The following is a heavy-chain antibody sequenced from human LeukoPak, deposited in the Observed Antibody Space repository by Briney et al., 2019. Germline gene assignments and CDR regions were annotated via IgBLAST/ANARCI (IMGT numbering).Heavy chain of an antibody. CDR1: GFNFNSYT. V-gene: IGHV3-23*01. J-gene: IGHJ4*02. CDR3: AKDLRPDGVDNFDH. CDR2: ILASGSPT. D-gene: IGHD2-8*01. Sequence: GGSLRFSCAASGFNFNSYTMNWVRQAPGKGLQWDANILASGSPTYYADSVKGRFIISRDNSKNTVYLQMNSLRVEDTAIYYCAKDLRPDGVDNFDHWGQGIPVTVSS.